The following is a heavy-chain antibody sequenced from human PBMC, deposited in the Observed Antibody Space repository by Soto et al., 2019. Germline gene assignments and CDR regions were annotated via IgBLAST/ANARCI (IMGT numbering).Heavy chain of an antibody. Sequence: EVQLVESGGGLVQPGGSLRLSCAASGFTFSSYSMNWVRQAPGQGLERVSYISSSSSTIYYADSVKGRFTISRDNAKNSLYLQMNSLRDEDTAVYYCARDLSTIFGVVTLDNYYYYGMDVWGQGTTVTVSS. V-gene: IGHV3-48*02. CDR2: ISSSSSTI. D-gene: IGHD3-3*01. CDR3: ARDLSTIFGVVTLDNYYYYGMDV. J-gene: IGHJ6*02. CDR1: GFTFSSYS.